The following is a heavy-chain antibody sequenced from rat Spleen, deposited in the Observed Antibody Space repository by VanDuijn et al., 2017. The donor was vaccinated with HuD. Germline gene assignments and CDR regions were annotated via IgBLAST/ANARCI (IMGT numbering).Heavy chain of an antibody. CDR3: GKDMNYFSTYPFYLMGA. CDR2: ISYDGGST. Sequence: EVQLVESGGGLVQPGRSMKLSCAASGFTFSNYGMAWVRQAPKKGLEWVAYISYDGGSTYYRDSVKGRFTISRDNAENTVYLQMNSLRSEDTATYFCGKDMNYFSTYPFYLMGAWGQGTSVTVSS. CDR1: GFTFSNYG. J-gene: IGHJ4*01. D-gene: IGHD1-2*01. V-gene: IGHV5-22*01.